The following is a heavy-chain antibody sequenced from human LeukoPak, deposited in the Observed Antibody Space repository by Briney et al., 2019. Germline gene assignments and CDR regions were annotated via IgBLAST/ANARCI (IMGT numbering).Heavy chain of an antibody. J-gene: IGHJ4*02. V-gene: IGHV5-51*01. CDR3: ASFVAAVLY. Sequence: GESLKISCKGYGYSFTSYWIGWVRQMPGKGLEWMGIIFPDDSDTRYSPSFQGQVAISADKSNRTVDLQWSSLRASDTAMYYCASFVAAVLYWGQGTLVTVSS. D-gene: IGHD6-13*01. CDR1: GYSFTSYW. CDR2: IFPDDSDT.